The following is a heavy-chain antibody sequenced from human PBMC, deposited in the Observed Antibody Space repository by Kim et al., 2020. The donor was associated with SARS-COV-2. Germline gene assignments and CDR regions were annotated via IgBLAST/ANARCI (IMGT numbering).Heavy chain of an antibody. D-gene: IGHD2-15*01. J-gene: IGHJ4*02. CDR1: GGTFSSYA. CDR2: IIPIFGTA. V-gene: IGHV1-69*13. Sequence: SVKVSCKASGGTFSSYAISWVRQAPGQGLEWMGGIIPIFGTANYAQKFQGRVTITADESTSTAYMELSSLRSEDTAVYYCARDLGYCSGGSCYSNDYWGQGTLVTVSS. CDR3: ARDLGYCSGGSCYSNDY.